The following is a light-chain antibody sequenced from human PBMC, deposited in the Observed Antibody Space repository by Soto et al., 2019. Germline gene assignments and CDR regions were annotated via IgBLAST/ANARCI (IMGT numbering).Light chain of an antibody. CDR3: QVWDGSSDHYG. CDR2: EGS. Sequence: SYELTQAPSVSVAPGQTARITCGGDNIGSKSVHWYQQRPGQAPVLVVYEGSDRPSGIPERFSGSNSGNTATLTISRVDAGDEADFYCQVWDGSSDHYGFGTGTKVTV. CDR1: NIGSKS. V-gene: IGLV3-21*02. J-gene: IGLJ1*01.